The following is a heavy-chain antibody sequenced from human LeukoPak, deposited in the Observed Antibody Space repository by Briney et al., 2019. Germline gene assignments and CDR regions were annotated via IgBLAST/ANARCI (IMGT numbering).Heavy chain of an antibody. J-gene: IGHJ4*02. CDR2: INPSGGST. CDR3: ARAEWLRTTVDY. Sequence: ASVKVSCKASGYTFTSYYMHWVRQAPGQGLEWMGIINPSGGSTSYAQKFQGRITMTRDTSTSTVYMELSSLRSEDTAVYYCARAEWLRTTVDYWGQGTLVTVSS. D-gene: IGHD5-12*01. V-gene: IGHV1-46*01. CDR1: GYTFTSYY.